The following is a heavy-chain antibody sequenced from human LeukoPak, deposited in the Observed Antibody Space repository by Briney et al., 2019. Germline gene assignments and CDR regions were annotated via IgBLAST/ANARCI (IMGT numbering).Heavy chain of an antibody. CDR2: ISYSGSP. V-gene: IGHV4-31*03. D-gene: IGHD2-2*01. CDR3: ARGPHCSSTSCYSEYFHH. Sequence: SQTLSLTCTVSGASISSGGYCWSWIRQHPGKGLEWIGYISYSGSPYYNPSLKSRVTISVDTSRNQFSLKLSSVTAADTAVYYCARGPHCSSTSCYSEYFHHWGQGTLVTVSS. J-gene: IGHJ1*01. CDR1: GASISSGGYC.